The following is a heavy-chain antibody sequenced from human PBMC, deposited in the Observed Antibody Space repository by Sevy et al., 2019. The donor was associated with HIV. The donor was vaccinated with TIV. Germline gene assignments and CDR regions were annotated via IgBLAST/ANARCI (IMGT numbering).Heavy chain of an antibody. CDR3: ARESIGSVGDFDY. Sequence: SETLSLTCTVSGDSINLYFWSWIRQPPGKGLEWIGYIYSSGSTNYNPSLKSRVTISLGTSKNQFSLKLSSVTAADTAVYYCARESIGSVGDFDYWVQGTLVTVSS. CDR1: GDSINLYF. D-gene: IGHD6-6*01. J-gene: IGHJ4*02. CDR2: IYSSGST. V-gene: IGHV4-59*01.